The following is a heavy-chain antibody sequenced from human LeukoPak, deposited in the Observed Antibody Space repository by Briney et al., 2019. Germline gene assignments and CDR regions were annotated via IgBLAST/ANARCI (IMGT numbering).Heavy chain of an antibody. V-gene: IGHV1-2*02. CDR3: ARGHRYGFLSGDHYYYYMDV. CDR1: GYSFTGYY. CDR2: INPKSGGT. Sequence: ASVKVSCKASGYSFTGYYTHWVRQAPGQGLEWMGWINPKSGGTNYAQKFQGRVTMTRDTSISAAYMELRRLRSDDTAVYYCARGHRYGFLSGDHYYYYMDVWGKGTSVTISS. J-gene: IGHJ6*03. D-gene: IGHD5-18*01.